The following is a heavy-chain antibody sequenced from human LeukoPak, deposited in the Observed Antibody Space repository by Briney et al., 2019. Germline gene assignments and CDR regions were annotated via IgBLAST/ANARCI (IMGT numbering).Heavy chain of an antibody. J-gene: IGHJ4*02. D-gene: IGHD3-16*02. CDR1: GYTFTSYG. CDR2: ISAYNGNT. CDR3: ARGGGIMITFGGVIDIDY. Sequence: GASVKVSCKASGYTFTSYGISWVRQAPGQGLEWMGWISAYNGNTNYAQKLQGRVTMTTDTSTSTAYMELRSLRSDDTAVYYCARGGGIMITFGGVIDIDYWGQGTLVTVSS. V-gene: IGHV1-18*01.